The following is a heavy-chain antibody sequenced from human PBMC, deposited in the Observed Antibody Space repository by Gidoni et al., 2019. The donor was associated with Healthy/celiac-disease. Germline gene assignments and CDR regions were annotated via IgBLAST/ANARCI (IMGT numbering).Heavy chain of an antibody. J-gene: IGHJ4*02. Sequence: QVQLVQSGAEVKKPGASVKVPCKASGYTFTSYGISWVRQAPGQGIEWMGWISAYNGNTNYAQKLQGRVTMTTDTSTSTAYRELRSLRSDDTAVYYCAREEASSGWYPIDYWGQGTLVTVSS. V-gene: IGHV1-18*01. CDR1: GYTFTSYG. CDR2: ISAYNGNT. D-gene: IGHD6-19*01. CDR3: AREEASSGWYPIDY.